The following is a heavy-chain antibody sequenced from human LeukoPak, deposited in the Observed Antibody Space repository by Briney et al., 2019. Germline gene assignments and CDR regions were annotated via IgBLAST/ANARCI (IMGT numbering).Heavy chain of an antibody. Sequence: GGSLRLSCAASGFTFSSYAMNWVRQAPGKGLEWVSAISGSGGSTYYADSVKGRFTISRDNSKNTLYLQMNSLRAEDTAVYYCAKGPAPFYCSGGSCYFDYWGQGTLVTVSS. CDR3: AKGPAPFYCSGGSCYFDY. V-gene: IGHV3-23*01. CDR2: ISGSGGST. CDR1: GFTFSSYA. J-gene: IGHJ4*02. D-gene: IGHD2-15*01.